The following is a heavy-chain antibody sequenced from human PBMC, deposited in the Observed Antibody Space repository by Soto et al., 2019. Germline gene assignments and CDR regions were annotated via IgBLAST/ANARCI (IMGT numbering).Heavy chain of an antibody. Sequence: ASVKVSCKASGYTFTSYAMHWVRQAPGQRLEWMGWINAGNGNTKYSQKFQGRVTITRDTSASTAYMELSSLRSEDTAVYYCARSYVAAAFNWFDPWGQGTLVTVSS. D-gene: IGHD6-13*01. J-gene: IGHJ5*02. CDR2: INAGNGNT. V-gene: IGHV1-3*01. CDR1: GYTFTSYA. CDR3: ARSYVAAAFNWFDP.